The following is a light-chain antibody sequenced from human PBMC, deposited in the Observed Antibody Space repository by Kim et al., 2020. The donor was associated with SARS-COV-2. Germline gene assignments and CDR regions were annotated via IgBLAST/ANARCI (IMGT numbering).Light chain of an antibody. CDR3: QSYDSSLTGYAI. V-gene: IGLV1-40*01. CDR2: GNN. J-gene: IGLJ2*01. Sequence: IPIPGGRTDVGTGYDVHWYNQLPGTAPKLLVYGNNNQPSGVPDRFVGSKSGTSASLAITGVQPEDEADYYCQSYDSSLTGYAIFGGGTQLTVL. CDR1: RTDVGTGYD.